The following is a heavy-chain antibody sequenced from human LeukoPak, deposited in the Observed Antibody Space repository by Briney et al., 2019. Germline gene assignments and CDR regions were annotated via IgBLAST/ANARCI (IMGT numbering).Heavy chain of an antibody. CDR1: GGTFSSYA. D-gene: IGHD6-19*01. J-gene: IGHJ4*02. Sequence: SVKVSCKASGGTFSSYAISWVRQAPGQGLEWMGRIIPIFGTVNYAQKFQGRVTITTDESTSTAYMELSSLRSEDTAVYYCARELPGIAVAGAFDYWGQGTLVTVSS. CDR2: IIPIFGTV. V-gene: IGHV1-69*05. CDR3: ARELPGIAVAGAFDY.